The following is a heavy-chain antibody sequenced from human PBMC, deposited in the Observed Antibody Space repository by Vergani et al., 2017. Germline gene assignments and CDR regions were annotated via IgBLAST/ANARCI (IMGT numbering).Heavy chain of an antibody. V-gene: IGHV3-30*19. CDR2: IWYDGSNK. CDR3: ARAPSPVSSSSLASW. D-gene: IGHD6-6*01. Sequence: QVQLVESGGGVVQPGRSLRLSCAASGFTFSSYGMHWVRQAPGKGLEWVAVIWYDGSNKYYADSVKGRFTISRDNSKNTLYLQMNSLRAEDTAVYYCARAPSPVSSSSLASWWGQGTLVTVSS. CDR1: GFTFSSYG. J-gene: IGHJ4*02.